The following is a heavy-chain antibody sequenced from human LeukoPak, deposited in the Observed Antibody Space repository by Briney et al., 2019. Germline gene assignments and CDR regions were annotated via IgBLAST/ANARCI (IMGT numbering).Heavy chain of an antibody. J-gene: IGHJ4*02. CDR2: GSYTGNT. Sequence: PSETLSLTCTVSGGSISSTTYHWAWIRQPPGRGLEWRGSGSYTGNTYSNPSLQSRVTLSVDTSKNHFSLTLTSVTAADTSVYYCARHDCTDGVCFKDFDYWGQGTLVTVSS. CDR1: GGSISSTTYH. CDR3: ARHDCTDGVCFKDFDY. D-gene: IGHD2-8*01. V-gene: IGHV4-39*01.